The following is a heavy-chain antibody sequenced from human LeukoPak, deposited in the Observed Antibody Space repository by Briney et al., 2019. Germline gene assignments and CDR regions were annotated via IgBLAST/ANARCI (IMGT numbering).Heavy chain of an antibody. CDR2: ITASSSFK. V-gene: IGHV3-21*04. CDR3: ARGGYGSGSYYYYGMDV. CDR1: GFTFSSYT. J-gene: IGHJ6*02. Sequence: GGSLRLSCAASGFTFSSYTLNWVRLAPGKGLEWVSSITASSSFKYYADSVKGRFTISRDNAKKSVYLQMDSLRAEDTAFYHCARGGYGSGSYYYYGMDVWGQGTTVTVSS. D-gene: IGHD3-10*01.